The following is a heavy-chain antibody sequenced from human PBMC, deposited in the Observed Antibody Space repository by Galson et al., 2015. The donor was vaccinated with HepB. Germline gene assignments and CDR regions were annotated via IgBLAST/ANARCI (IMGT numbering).Heavy chain of an antibody. CDR3: ARRTSLVRGIITKPDYYYGMGV. CDR1: GFTFSSYW. J-gene: IGHJ6*02. CDR2: INQDGSSK. V-gene: IGHV3-7*03. Sequence: SLRLSCAASGFTFSSYWMNWVRQAPGKGLEWVAHINQDGSSKYYVDSVKGRFTISRDNAKDSVYLQLDSLRAEDTAVYYCARRTSLVRGIITKPDYYYGMGVGGRGTTVTVAS. D-gene: IGHD3-10*01.